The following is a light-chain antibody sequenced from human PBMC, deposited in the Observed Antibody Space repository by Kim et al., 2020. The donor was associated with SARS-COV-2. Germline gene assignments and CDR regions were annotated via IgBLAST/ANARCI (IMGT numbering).Light chain of an antibody. J-gene: IGKJ4*02. Sequence: ASVGDRYTFNCRARHTMTRWLSWYRQTLGKAPELLIYGASTLRSGVSSMFSGSGSGTEFIFTISGLQPDDFATYYCQQYNLYPLTFGGGTKVDIK. CDR2: GAS. CDR1: HTMTRW. V-gene: IGKV1-5*01. CDR3: QQYNLYPLT.